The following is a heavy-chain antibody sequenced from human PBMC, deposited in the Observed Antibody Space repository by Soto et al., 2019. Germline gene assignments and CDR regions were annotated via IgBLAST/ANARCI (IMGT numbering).Heavy chain of an antibody. Sequence: ASVKVSCKASGYTFYIHGMAWVRQAPGQGLEWMGWSRPYSGNTNYAQKLQDRVTMTTDTSTATAYMELRSLTSDDTAVYYCARDDRYSYGDFDYWGQGTLVTVSS. CDR2: SRPYSGNT. V-gene: IGHV1-18*01. D-gene: IGHD5-18*01. J-gene: IGHJ4*02. CDR1: GYTFYIHG. CDR3: ARDDRYSYGDFDY.